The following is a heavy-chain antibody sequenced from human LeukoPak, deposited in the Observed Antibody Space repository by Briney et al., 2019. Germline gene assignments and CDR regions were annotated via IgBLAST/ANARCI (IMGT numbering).Heavy chain of an antibody. CDR1: GGTFSSYA. Sequence: SVKVSCKASGGTFSSYAISWVRQAPGQGLEWMGGIIPIFGTANYAQKFQGRVTITTDESTSTAYMELSSLRSEDTAVYYCASSHYGGTKPSYYYYYYMDVWGKGTTVTVSS. CDR2: IIPIFGTA. D-gene: IGHD4-23*01. V-gene: IGHV1-69*05. J-gene: IGHJ6*03. CDR3: ASSHYGGTKPSYYYYYYMDV.